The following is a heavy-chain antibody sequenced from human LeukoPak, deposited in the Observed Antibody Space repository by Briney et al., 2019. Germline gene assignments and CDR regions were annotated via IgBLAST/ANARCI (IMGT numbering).Heavy chain of an antibody. D-gene: IGHD3-3*01. V-gene: IGHV3-23*01. Sequence: PGGSLRLSCAASGFTFSSYAMSWVRRAPGKGLEWVSAISGSGGSTSYADSVKGRFTISRDNSKNTLYLQMNSLRAEDTAVYYCARDSITIFGVVNYFDYWGQGTLVTVSS. J-gene: IGHJ4*02. CDR2: ISGSGGST. CDR1: GFTFSSYA. CDR3: ARDSITIFGVVNYFDY.